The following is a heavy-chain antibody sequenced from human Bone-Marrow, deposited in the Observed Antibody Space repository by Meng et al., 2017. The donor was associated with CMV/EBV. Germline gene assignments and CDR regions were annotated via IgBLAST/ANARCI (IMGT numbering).Heavy chain of an antibody. D-gene: IGHD3-22*01. Sequence: ASVKVSCKVSGYTFTSYYMHWVRQAPGQGLEWMGIINPSGGSTSYAQKFQGRVTMTRDTSTSTVYMELSGLRSEDTAVYYCARDFWVDSGYSYYYGMDVWGQGTTVTVSS. CDR3: ARDFWVDSGYSYYYGMDV. V-gene: IGHV1-46*01. CDR1: GYTFTSYY. J-gene: IGHJ6*02. CDR2: INPSGGST.